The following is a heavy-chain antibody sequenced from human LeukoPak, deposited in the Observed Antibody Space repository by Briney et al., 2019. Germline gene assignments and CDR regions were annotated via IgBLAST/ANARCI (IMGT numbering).Heavy chain of an antibody. Sequence: GGSLRLSCAASGFTFRTYSMNWVRQAPGKGLEWVSYISSSSSSIYYADSVKGRFTISRDNSKNTLDLQMNSLRDEDTAVYYCATDRGYGSLDVWGQGTTVTVSS. CDR3: ATDRGYGSLDV. D-gene: IGHD3-22*01. CDR2: ISSSSSSI. V-gene: IGHV3-48*02. J-gene: IGHJ6*02. CDR1: GFTFRTYS.